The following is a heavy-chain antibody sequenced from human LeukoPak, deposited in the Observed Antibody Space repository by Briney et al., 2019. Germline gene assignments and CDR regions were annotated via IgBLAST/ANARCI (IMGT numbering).Heavy chain of an antibody. V-gene: IGHV4-59*12. CDR2: IYFSGST. D-gene: IGHD6-13*01. J-gene: IGHJ4*02. CDR1: GGSISSYY. Sequence: TSESLSLTCTVSGGSISSYYWSWIRQPPGKGLEWVGYIYFSGSTNYNPSLKSRVHISVDTPRIQFTVQPSSVSAGDTAVYYCARASHPHGSRWLFDYWGQGTLVTVSS. CDR3: ARASHPHGSRWLFDY.